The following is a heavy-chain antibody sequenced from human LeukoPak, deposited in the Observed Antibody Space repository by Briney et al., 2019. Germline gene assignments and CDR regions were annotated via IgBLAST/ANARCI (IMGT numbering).Heavy chain of an antibody. CDR1: GGSFSGYY. CDR3: ARPQGVPDAFDI. V-gene: IGHV4-34*01. D-gene: IGHD2-8*01. CDR2: INHSGST. J-gene: IGHJ3*02. Sequence: PSETLSLTCAVYGGSFSGYYWSWIRQPPGKGLEWIGEINHSGSTNYNPSLKSRVTISVDTSKNQFSLKLSSVTAADTAVYYRARPQGVPDAFDIWGQGTMVTVSS.